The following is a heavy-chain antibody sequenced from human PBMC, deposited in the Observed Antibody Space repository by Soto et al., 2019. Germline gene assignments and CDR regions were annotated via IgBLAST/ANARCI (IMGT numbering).Heavy chain of an antibody. J-gene: IGHJ5*02. CDR2: IYYSGST. CDR3: ARRIFLSRRSYWFDP. D-gene: IGHD3-9*01. Sequence: SETLSLTCTVSGVSIISYYWSWILQPPWKGLEWIGYIYYSGSTNYNPSLKSRVTISVDTSKNQSSLKLSSVTAADTAVYYCARRIFLSRRSYWFDPWGQGTLVTVSS. V-gene: IGHV4-59*08. CDR1: GVSIISYY.